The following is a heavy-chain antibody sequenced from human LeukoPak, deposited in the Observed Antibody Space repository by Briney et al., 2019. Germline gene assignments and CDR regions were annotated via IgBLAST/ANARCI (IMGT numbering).Heavy chain of an antibody. V-gene: IGHV1-18*01. CDR2: ISAYNGNT. CDR1: GYTFTSYG. Sequence: ASVKVSCKASGYTFTSYGISWVRQAPGQGLEWMGWISAYNGNTNYAQKLQGRVTMTTDTSTSTAYMELRSLRSDDTAVYYCARVGYCSSTSYSDFDYWGQGTLVTVSS. D-gene: IGHD2-2*01. CDR3: ARVGYCSSTSYSDFDY. J-gene: IGHJ4*02.